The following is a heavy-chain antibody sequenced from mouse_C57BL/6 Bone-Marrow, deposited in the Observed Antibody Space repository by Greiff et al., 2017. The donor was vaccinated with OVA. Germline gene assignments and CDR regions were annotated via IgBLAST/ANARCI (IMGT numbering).Heavy chain of an antibody. J-gene: IGHJ2*01. D-gene: IGHD4-1*02. V-gene: IGHV1-19*01. CDR3: ARTVNWDGGY. Sequence: EVQLQQSGPVLVKPGASVKMSCKASGYTFTDYYMNWVKQSHGKSLEWIGVINPYNGGTSYNQKFKGKATLTVEKSSSTAYMELNSLTAEDSAVYYCARTVNWDGGYWGQGTTLTVSS. CDR1: GYTFTDYY. CDR2: INPYNGGT.